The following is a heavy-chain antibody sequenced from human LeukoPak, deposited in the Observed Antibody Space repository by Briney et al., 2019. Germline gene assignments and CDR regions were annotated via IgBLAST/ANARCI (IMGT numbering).Heavy chain of an antibody. Sequence: SETLSLTCTVSGGSISSYYWSWIRQPPGKGLEWIGYIYYSGSTNYNPSLKSRVTISVDTSKNQFSLKLSSVTAADTAVYYCARGGYYYYMDVWGKGTTVTVSS. CDR2: IYYSGST. CDR1: GGSISSYY. CDR3: ARGGYYYYMDV. V-gene: IGHV4-59*12. J-gene: IGHJ6*03.